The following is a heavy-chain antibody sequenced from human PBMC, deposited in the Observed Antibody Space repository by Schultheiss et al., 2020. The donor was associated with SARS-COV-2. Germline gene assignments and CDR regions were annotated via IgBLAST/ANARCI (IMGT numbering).Heavy chain of an antibody. V-gene: IGHV3-9*01. CDR2: ISWNSGSI. CDR1: GFTFDDYA. J-gene: IGHJ4*02. CDR3: ARDRMGDPNDFCDY. D-gene: IGHD3-3*01. Sequence: GGSLRLSCAASGFTFDDYAMHWVRQAPGKGLEWVSGISWNSGSIGYADSVKGRFTISRDNSKNTLYLQMNSLRAEDTAVYYCARDRMGDPNDFCDYWGQGTPVTVSS.